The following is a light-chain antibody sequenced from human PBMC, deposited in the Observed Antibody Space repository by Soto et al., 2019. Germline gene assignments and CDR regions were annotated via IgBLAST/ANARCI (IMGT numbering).Light chain of an antibody. CDR1: QSFSGTY. V-gene: IGKV1-39*01. J-gene: IGKJ1*01. CDR2: AAS. Sequence: DIQMTQSPSSLSASVGDRVTITCRASQSFSGTYLNWYQHKPGKAPQLLIYAASSLQRGVPSRFSGSGSGTDFTLTISSLQPEDFATYCCQQSYSTTPTFGQGTKV. CDR3: QQSYSTTPT.